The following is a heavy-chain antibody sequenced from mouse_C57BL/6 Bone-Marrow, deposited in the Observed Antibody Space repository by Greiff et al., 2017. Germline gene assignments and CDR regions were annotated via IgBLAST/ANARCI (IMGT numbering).Heavy chain of an antibody. D-gene: IGHD1-3*01. CDR2: ISSGGSYT. CDR1: GFTFSSYG. J-gene: IGHJ2*01. CDR3: ARQNYNTHY. V-gene: IGHV5-6*01. Sequence: EVKVVESGGDLVKPGGSLKLSCAASGFTFSSYGMSWFRQTPDKRLEWVATISSGGSYTYYPDSVKGRFTISRDNAKNTLYLQMSSLKSEDTAMYYCARQNYNTHYWGQGTTLTVSS.